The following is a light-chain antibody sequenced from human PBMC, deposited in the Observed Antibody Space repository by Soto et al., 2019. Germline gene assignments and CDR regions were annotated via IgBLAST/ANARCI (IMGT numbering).Light chain of an antibody. Sequence: NFMLTQPHSVSESPGKTVTISCTGSSGSIASNYVQWYQQRPGSAPTTVIYEDNQRPSGVPDRFSGSIHSSSNSASLTISGLKNEDEAEYYWQSYDNNKQVVFRGGTKLTVL. CDR3: QSYDNNKQVV. CDR2: EDN. CDR1: SGSIASNY. V-gene: IGLV6-57*02. J-gene: IGLJ2*01.